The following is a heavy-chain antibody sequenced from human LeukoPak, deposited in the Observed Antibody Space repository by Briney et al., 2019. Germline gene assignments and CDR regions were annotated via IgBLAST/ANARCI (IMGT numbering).Heavy chain of an antibody. V-gene: IGHV3-23*01. CDR1: GFTFSSYA. CDR3: AGVSARGYYFDY. Sequence: GGSLRLSCAASGFTFSSYAMSWVRQAPGKGLEWVSAISGSGGSTYYADSVKGRFTISRDNSKNTLYLQMNSLRAEGTAVYYCAGVSARGYYFDYWGQGTLVTVSS. J-gene: IGHJ4*02. CDR2: ISGSGGST. D-gene: IGHD3-10*01.